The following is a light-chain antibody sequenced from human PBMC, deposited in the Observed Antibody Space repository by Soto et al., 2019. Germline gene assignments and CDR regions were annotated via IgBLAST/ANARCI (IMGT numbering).Light chain of an antibody. CDR2: GAT. CDR1: QSVASNY. V-gene: IGKV3-20*01. CDR3: QQYGSLSWT. J-gene: IGKJ1*01. Sequence: EIVLTQSPGTLSLTPGEIATLSCRASQSVASNYTAWYQQKPGQAPRTLILGATATATCIPDRSNGSGSETAFTLTISRHKPDVFAVYYCQQYGSLSWTFGPGTKVDIK.